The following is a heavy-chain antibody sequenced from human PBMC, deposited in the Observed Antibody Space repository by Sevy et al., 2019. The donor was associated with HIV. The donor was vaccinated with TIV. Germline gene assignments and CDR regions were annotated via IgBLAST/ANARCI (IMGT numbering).Heavy chain of an antibody. CDR1: GFTFSNYA. J-gene: IGHJ4*02. CDR2: FSFGCGKI. V-gene: IGHV3-23*01. D-gene: IGHD2-2*01. CDR3: AGEGCSKPHDY. Sequence: GGSLRLSCAASGFTFSNYAMSWVRQAPGKGLGWVSTFSFGCGKINYADSVKGRFTISRDNSKNTLYLQMNSLRAEDTALYYCAGEGCSKPHDYWGQGTLVTVSS.